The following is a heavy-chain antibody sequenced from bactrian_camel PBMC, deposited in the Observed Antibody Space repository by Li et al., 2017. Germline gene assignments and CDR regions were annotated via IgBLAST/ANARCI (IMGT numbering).Heavy chain of an antibody. CDR1: GFSSATFGHPC. J-gene: IGHJ4*01. D-gene: IGHD5*01. CDR3: AASGYCWGTTWANPSRYEL. Sequence: HVQLVESGGGSALAGGSLRLSCVSSGFSSATFGHPCMAWFRQGPGKEREGVAATVTAGGSIDYADSVKGRFTVSQDNTKNTLSLVMDNLKPEDTGTYYCAASGYCWGTTWANPSRYELWGQGTQVTVS. V-gene: IGHV3S1*01. CDR2: TVTAGGSI.